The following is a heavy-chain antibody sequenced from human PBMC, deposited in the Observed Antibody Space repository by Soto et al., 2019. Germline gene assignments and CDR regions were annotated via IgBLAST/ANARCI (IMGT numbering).Heavy chain of an antibody. J-gene: IGHJ5*02. CDR2: IYHSGST. V-gene: IGHV4-38-2*01. CDR1: GYYIRSGYY. Sequence: SETLSHTCAVSGYYIRSGYYWGWIRQPPGKGLEWIGSIYHSGSTYYNPSLKSRVTISVDTSKNQFSLKLSSVTAADTAVYYCARINYYDSRGSIDPWGQGTLVTVS. D-gene: IGHD3-22*01. CDR3: ARINYYDSRGSIDP.